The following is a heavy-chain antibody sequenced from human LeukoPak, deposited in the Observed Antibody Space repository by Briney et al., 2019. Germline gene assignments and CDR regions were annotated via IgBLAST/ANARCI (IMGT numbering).Heavy chain of an antibody. V-gene: IGHV4-31*03. CDR1: GGSISSGGYY. Sequence: SETLSLTCTVSGGSISSGGYYWSWIRQHPGKGLEWIGYIYYSGSTYYNPSLKSRVTISVDTSKNQFSLKLSSVTAADTAVYYCARVVVGATTDYWGQGTLVTVSS. CDR3: ARVVVGATTDY. D-gene: IGHD1-26*01. J-gene: IGHJ4*02. CDR2: IYYSGST.